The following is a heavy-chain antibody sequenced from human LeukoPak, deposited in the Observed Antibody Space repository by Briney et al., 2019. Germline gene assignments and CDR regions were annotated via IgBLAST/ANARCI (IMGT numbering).Heavy chain of an antibody. V-gene: IGHV3-23*01. CDR1: GFTFSSYA. J-gene: IGHJ4*02. CDR3: AKETPGNYMVRGVSY. CDR2: ISGSGGST. Sequence: PGGSLRLSCAASGFTFSSYAVSWVRQAPGKGLDWVSAISGSGGSTYYADSVKGRFTISRDNSKNTLYLQMNSLRAEDTAVYYCAKETPGNYMVRGVSYWGQGTLVTVSS. D-gene: IGHD3-10*01.